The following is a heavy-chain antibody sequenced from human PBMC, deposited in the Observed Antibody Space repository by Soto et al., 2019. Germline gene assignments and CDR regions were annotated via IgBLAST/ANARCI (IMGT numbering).Heavy chain of an antibody. Sequence: SETLSLTCTVFGVSISNSRYYWGWIRQPPGKGLEWIGSMFYSGSTYYNPSLKSRVKIYVDTAKNQFSLKLSSVTAADTALYYWARQDDYYDSSGYYCLDAWGQGTLVTVSS. CDR3: ARQDDYYDSSGYYCLDA. CDR1: GVSISNSRYY. J-gene: IGHJ5*02. D-gene: IGHD3-22*01. CDR2: MFYSGST. V-gene: IGHV4-39*01.